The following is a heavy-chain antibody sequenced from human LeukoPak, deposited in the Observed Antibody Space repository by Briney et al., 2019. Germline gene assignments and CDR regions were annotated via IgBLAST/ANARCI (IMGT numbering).Heavy chain of an antibody. D-gene: IGHD4-17*01. CDR1: GSSISSYY. CDR2: IYYSGST. J-gene: IGHJ4*02. V-gene: IGHV4-59*01. CDR3: ATQFTVSAHFDY. Sequence: SETLSLTCTVSGSSISSYYWSWIRQPPGKGLEWIGYIYYSGSTNYNPSLKSRVTISVDTSKNQFSLKLSSVTAADTAVYYCATQFTVSAHFDYWGQGTLVTVSS.